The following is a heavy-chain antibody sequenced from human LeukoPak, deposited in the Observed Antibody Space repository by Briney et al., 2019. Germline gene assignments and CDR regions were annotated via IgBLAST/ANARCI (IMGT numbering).Heavy chain of an antibody. CDR3: ARAPTYDYGGV. V-gene: IGHV1-69*13. D-gene: IGHD4-17*01. Sequence: SVKVSCTASGYTFTSYYMHWVRQAPGQGLEWMGGIIPIFGTANYAQKFQGRVTITADESTSTAYMELSSLRSEDTAVYYCARAPTYDYGGVWGQGTLVTVSS. CDR2: IIPIFGTA. J-gene: IGHJ4*02. CDR1: GYTFTSYY.